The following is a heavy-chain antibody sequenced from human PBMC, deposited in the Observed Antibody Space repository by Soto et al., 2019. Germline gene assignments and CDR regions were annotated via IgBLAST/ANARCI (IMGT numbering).Heavy chain of an antibody. V-gene: IGHV3-74*01. D-gene: IGHD3-3*01. J-gene: IGHJ4*02. CDR1: GFTFSRYW. CDR3: ARGWVEGLSRQPPTDY. CDR2: IDSYGSRT. Sequence: EVQLVESGGGLVQPGGSLRLSCAASGFTFSRYWMHWVRQAPGKGLVWVSRIDSYGSRTSQVDSVEGRFTISRDNAKNRLYLQINSLRAEETAVYYCARGWVEGLSRQPPTDYWGQGTLVTVSS.